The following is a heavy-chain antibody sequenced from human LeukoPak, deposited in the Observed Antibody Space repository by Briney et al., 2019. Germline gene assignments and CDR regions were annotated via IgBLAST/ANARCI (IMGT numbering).Heavy chain of an antibody. J-gene: IGHJ3*02. V-gene: IGHV5-51*01. CDR2: TFPGDSDT. D-gene: IGHD3-3*01. CDR1: GYTFSKYW. CDR3: ARRPSYDFWSGYYGVDGLDI. Sequence: GESPKISCQGSGYTFSKYWIGWVRRMPGKGLEWMGLTFPGDSDTRYSPSFQGQVTISADKSINTAYLQWNSLRASDTAMYYCARRPSYDFWSGYYGVDGLDIWGQGTMVTVSS.